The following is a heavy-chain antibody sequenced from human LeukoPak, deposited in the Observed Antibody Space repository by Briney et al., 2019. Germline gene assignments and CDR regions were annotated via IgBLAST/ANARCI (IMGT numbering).Heavy chain of an antibody. CDR3: AREKGLVGAAFDY. D-gene: IGHD1-26*01. Sequence: PSETLSLTCAVYGRSFSVYYWSWIRQPPGKGLEWIGEINHRGSTNYNPSLKSRVTISVDTSKNQFSLKLSSVTAADTAVYYCAREKGLVGAAFDYWGQGTLVTVSS. J-gene: IGHJ4*02. CDR1: GRSFSVYY. CDR2: INHRGST. V-gene: IGHV4-34*01.